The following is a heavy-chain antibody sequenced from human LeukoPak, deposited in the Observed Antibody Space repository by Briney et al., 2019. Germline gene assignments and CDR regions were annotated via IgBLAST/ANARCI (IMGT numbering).Heavy chain of an antibody. Sequence: ASVKVSCKASGYTFTSYGISWVRQAPGQGLEWMGWISAYNGNTNYAQKLQGRVTMTTDTSTSTAYMELRSLRSDDTAVYYCARVPHYYDSSGYIDYWAREPWSPSPQ. CDR3: ARVPHYYDSSGYIDY. J-gene: IGHJ4*02. CDR2: ISAYNGNT. V-gene: IGHV1-18*01. D-gene: IGHD3-22*01. CDR1: GYTFTSYG.